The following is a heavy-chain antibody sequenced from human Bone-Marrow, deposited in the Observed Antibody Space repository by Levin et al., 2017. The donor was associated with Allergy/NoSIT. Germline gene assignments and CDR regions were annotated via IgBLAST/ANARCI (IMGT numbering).Heavy chain of an antibody. V-gene: IGHV1-69*13. CDR2: IIPIFGTP. J-gene: IGHJ3*02. CDR1: GGTLSSNA. CDR3: ATDGIVARSGDAVDI. Sequence: ASVKVSCKVSGGTLSSNAISWVRQAPGQGLEWMGGIIPIFGTPNYAQKFQGRVTITADESTRTAYMELSSLRSDDTAVYYCATDGIVARSGDAVDIWGTGTMVTVSS. D-gene: IGHD5-12*01.